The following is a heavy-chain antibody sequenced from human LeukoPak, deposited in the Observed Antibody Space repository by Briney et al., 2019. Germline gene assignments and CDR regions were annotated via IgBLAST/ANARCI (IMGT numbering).Heavy chain of an antibody. V-gene: IGHV1-46*01. D-gene: IGHD1-26*01. J-gene: IGHJ4*02. CDR2: INPSGGST. CDR3: ARVMPVEPNLRYSGSYSGSDY. CDR1: GYTFTSYY. Sequence: ASVKVSCKASGYTFTSYYMHWVRQAPGQGLEWMGIINPSGGSTSYAQKFQGRVTMTRDTSTSTVYMELSSLRSEDTAVYYCARVMPVEPNLRYSGSYSGSDYWGQGTLVTVSS.